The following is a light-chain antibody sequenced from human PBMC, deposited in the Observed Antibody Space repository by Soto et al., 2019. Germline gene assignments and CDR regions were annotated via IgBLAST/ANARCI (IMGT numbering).Light chain of an antibody. CDR2: VDS. CDR1: NIESKS. CDR3: QVWDTISDHYV. V-gene: IGLV3-21*02. J-gene: IGLJ1*01. Sequence: SYELTQPPSVSVAPGQTARITCGGNNIESKSVHRYQQRPGQAPVLVIYVDSDRPSGIPDRFSASTSGNTAALTISRVEAGDEADYYCQVWDTISDHYVFGSGTKLTVL.